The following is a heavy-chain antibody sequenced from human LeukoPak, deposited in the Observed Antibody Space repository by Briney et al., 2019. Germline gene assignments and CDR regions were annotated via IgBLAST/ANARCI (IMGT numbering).Heavy chain of an antibody. CDR3: ARGRIAKIVVVHSFHYGMDV. D-gene: IGHD3-22*01. Sequence: PSETLSLTCDVFGGSFTDYFCTWIRQSPGKGLEWIGEINDYTGNTNYNPSLNSRVSISLEKSKNQFSLELRSVTAADTAVYYCARGRIAKIVVVHSFHYGMDVWGQGTTVTVSS. CDR1: GGSFTDYF. V-gene: IGHV4-34*01. CDR2: INDYTGNT. J-gene: IGHJ6*02.